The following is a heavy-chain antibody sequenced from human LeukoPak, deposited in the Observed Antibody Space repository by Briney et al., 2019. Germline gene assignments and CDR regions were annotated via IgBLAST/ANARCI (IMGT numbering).Heavy chain of an antibody. Sequence: GESLKISCKGSGYSFTSYWIGWVRQMPGKGLEWMGIIYPGDSDTRYSPSFQGQVTISADKSISTAYLQWSSLKASDTAMYYCARQEYCSGASCYTWFDPWGQGTLVTVPS. CDR1: GYSFTSYW. D-gene: IGHD2-15*01. CDR2: IYPGDSDT. CDR3: ARQEYCSGASCYTWFDP. J-gene: IGHJ5*02. V-gene: IGHV5-51*01.